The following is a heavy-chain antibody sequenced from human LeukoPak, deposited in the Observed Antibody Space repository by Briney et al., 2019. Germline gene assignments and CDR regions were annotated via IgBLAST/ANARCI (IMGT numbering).Heavy chain of an antibody. V-gene: IGHV4-59*01. J-gene: IGHJ4*02. CDR3: ARDSPYVWGSYRPFGY. Sequence: SETLSLTCPVSGDSISRYFWNWIRQPPGKGLEWIGYIFHSGSTNYNPSLRGRVTISVDTSKNQFSLKLSSVTAADTAVYYCARDSPYVWGSYRPFGYWGQGTLVTVSS. D-gene: IGHD3-16*02. CDR2: IFHSGST. CDR1: GDSISRYF.